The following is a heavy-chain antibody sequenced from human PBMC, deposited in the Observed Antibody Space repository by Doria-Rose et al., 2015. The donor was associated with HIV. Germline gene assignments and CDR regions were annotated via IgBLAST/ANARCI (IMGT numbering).Heavy chain of an antibody. J-gene: IGHJ4*02. D-gene: IGHD3-10*01. V-gene: IGHV3-21*01. Sequence: EVQLLESGGGLVRPGGSLRLSCATSGFTFSSHRINWVRQAPGQGLECVSSISSTSAYINYADSVRGRFTISRDNARNSLYLQMDSLRAEDTAIYYCATGVTLDYWGQGTLVTVSS. CDR3: ATGVTLDY. CDR2: ISSTSAYI. CDR1: GFTFSSHR.